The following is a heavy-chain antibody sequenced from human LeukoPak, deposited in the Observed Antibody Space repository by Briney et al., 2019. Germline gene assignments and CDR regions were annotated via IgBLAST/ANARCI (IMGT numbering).Heavy chain of an antibody. CDR1: GGSISGYY. V-gene: IGHV4-59*13. CDR3: ARGLPGRDAFDV. D-gene: IGHD3-16*01. J-gene: IGHJ3*01. CDR2: VFYSGNT. Sequence: KPSETLSLTCTVSGGSISGYYWTWIREPPGKGLEWVGYVFYSGNTNYNPSLGSRVTISEDTSKNQFSLNLNSLTAADTAVYYCARGLPGRDAFDVWGQGTVVTVSS.